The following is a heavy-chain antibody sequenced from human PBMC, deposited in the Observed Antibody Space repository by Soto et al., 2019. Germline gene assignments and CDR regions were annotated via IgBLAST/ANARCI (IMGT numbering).Heavy chain of an antibody. CDR2: IYPGDSDT. CDR1: GYTFTKYG. CDR3: ARPTPFGSGYGFFDY. V-gene: IGHV5-51*01. D-gene: IGHD4-17*01. Sequence: EVQLVQSGTEVKKPGESLKISCKGSGYTFTKYGIGWVRQMPGKGLEFMGIIYPGDSDTRYSHSLQGQVTISADNSINTAYLEWSSLKASDTAIYYCARPTPFGSGYGFFDYWGQGTLVTVSS. J-gene: IGHJ4*02.